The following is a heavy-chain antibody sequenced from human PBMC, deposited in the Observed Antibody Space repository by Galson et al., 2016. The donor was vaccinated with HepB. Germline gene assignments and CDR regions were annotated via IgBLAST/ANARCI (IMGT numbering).Heavy chain of an antibody. CDR3: ARGTLGTTATMAFDY. V-gene: IGHV4-4*02. J-gene: IGHJ4*02. Sequence: ETLSLTCAVSGDSINNNYWWSWLRQSPGTGLEWLGEIYQTGTANYNPSFTSRATISVDKSKNQISLRLASVTAADTAMYYCARGTLGTTATMAFDYWGQGTLVTVSS. CDR1: GDSINNNYW. D-gene: IGHD1/OR15-1a*01. CDR2: IYQTGTA.